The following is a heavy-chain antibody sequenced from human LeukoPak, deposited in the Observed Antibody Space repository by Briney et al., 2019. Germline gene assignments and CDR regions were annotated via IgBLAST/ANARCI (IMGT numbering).Heavy chain of an antibody. CDR3: ARRKYDSSGYYLDYFDY. Sequence: GESLEISCQGSGYPFTTYWIGWVRQMPGKGLEWMGIIHPGDSDTRYSPSFQGQVTISADKSISTAYLQWSSLKASDTAMYYCARRKYDSSGYYLDYFDYWGQGTLVTVSS. J-gene: IGHJ4*02. D-gene: IGHD3-22*01. CDR2: IHPGDSDT. V-gene: IGHV5-51*01. CDR1: GYPFTTYW.